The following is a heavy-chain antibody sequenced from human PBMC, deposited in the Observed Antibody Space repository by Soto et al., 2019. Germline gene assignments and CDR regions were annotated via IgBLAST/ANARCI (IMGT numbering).Heavy chain of an antibody. CDR3: ANYFMSRPWFDT. Sequence: LTFTVSGGSISSSSYYWGWTRQPPGKGLEWIGSIYYSGSTYYNPSLKSRVTISVDTSKNQFSLKLSSVTAADTAVYYCANYFMSRPWFDTWGQGTLVTVSS. V-gene: IGHV4-39*01. CDR1: GGSISSSSYY. D-gene: IGHD6-6*01. J-gene: IGHJ5*02. CDR2: IYYSGST.